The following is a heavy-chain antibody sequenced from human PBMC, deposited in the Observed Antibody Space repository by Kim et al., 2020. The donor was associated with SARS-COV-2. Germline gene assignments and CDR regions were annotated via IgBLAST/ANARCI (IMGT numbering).Heavy chain of an antibody. CDR2: VSADGGST. V-gene: IGHV3-23*01. J-gene: IGHJ4*02. Sequence: GGSLRLSCPASGFTFSKYAMTWVRQAPGKGLEWVSAVSADGGSTYYADSVKGRFNISRDNSKNTLYLQMNSLRVEDTAVYYCAKRGVPSAVGVAFDYWGQGTLVTVSS. CDR1: GFTFSKYA. CDR3: AKRGVPSAVGVAFDY. D-gene: IGHD2-2*01.